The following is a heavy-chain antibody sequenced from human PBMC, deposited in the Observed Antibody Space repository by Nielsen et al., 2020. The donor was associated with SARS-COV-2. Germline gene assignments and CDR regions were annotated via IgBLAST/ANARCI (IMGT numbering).Heavy chain of an antibody. V-gene: IGHV1-69*01. J-gene: IGHJ6*02. Sequence: WVRQAPGQGLEWMGGIIPIFGTANYAQKFQGRVTITADESTSTVYMELSSLRSEDTAAYYCARDREYSSSFNLYYYYYGMDVWGQGTTVTVSS. CDR3: ARDREYSSSFNLYYYYYGMDV. CDR2: IIPIFGTA. D-gene: IGHD6-13*01.